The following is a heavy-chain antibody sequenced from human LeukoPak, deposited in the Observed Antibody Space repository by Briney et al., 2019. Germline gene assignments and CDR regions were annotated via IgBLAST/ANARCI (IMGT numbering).Heavy chain of an antibody. CDR2: IDPSDSYT. D-gene: IGHD6-19*01. V-gene: IGHV5-10-1*01. CDR1: GYSFTSYW. J-gene: IGHJ6*02. Sequence: GESLRISCKGSGYSFTSYWITWVRQMPGKGLEWMGKIDPSDSYTNYSPSFQGHVTISADKSISTAYLQWSSLKASDTAMYYCARLIVAGTLDYYYYGMDVWGQGTTVTVSS. CDR3: ARLIVAGTLDYYYYGMDV.